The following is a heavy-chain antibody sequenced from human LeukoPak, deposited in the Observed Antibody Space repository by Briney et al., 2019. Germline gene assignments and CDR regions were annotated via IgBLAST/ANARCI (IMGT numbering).Heavy chain of an antibody. Sequence: ASETLSLTCTVSGGSISSYYWSWIRQPPGKGLEWIGYIYYSGSTNYNPSLKSRISISVDTSKNQFSLKLSSVTAADTAVYYCASFGASSGWLPYYFDYWGQGTLVTVSS. CDR2: IYYSGST. D-gene: IGHD6-19*01. J-gene: IGHJ4*02. V-gene: IGHV4-59*01. CDR1: GGSISSYY. CDR3: ASFGASSGWLPYYFDY.